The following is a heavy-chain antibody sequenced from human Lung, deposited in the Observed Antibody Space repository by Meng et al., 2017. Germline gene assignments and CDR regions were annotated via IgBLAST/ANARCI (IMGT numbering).Heavy chain of an antibody. V-gene: IGHV3-23*01. Sequence: EVQLLEPGGGLVQPGGSLRLSCVASGFTFSSYAMTWVRQAPGKGLEWVSSISGSGGSTYYADSVRGRFTISRDNSKNTVYLQMNSLRAEDTAIYYCVRRIEYSSSSGYWGQGTLVTVSS. CDR3: VRRIEYSSSSGY. J-gene: IGHJ4*02. CDR2: ISGSGGST. D-gene: IGHD6-6*01. CDR1: GFTFSSYA.